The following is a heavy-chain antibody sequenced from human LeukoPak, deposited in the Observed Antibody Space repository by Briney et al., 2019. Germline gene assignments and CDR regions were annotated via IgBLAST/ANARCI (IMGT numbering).Heavy chain of an antibody. CDR3: ARLEYYVWGSYRSLGAFDI. CDR2: ISGSGGST. Sequence: GGSLRLSCAASGFTFSSYAMSWVRQAPGKGLEWVSAISGSGGSTYYADSVEGRFTISRDNSKNTLYLQMNSLRAEDTAVYYCARLEYYVWGSYRSLGAFDIWGQGTMVTVSS. V-gene: IGHV3-23*01. D-gene: IGHD3-16*02. CDR1: GFTFSSYA. J-gene: IGHJ3*02.